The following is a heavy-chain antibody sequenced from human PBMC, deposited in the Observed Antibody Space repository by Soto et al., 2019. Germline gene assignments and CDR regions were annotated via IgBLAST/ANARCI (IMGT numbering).Heavy chain of an antibody. J-gene: IGHJ4*02. CDR3: ARKATVTTCFDY. D-gene: IGHD4-17*01. Sequence: SETLSLTCTVSGGSISSYYWSWIRQHPGKGLEWIGYIYYSGSTYYNPSLKSRVTISVDTSKNQFSLKLSSVTAADTAVYYCARKATVTTCFDYWGQGTLVTVSX. V-gene: IGHV4-59*06. CDR2: IYYSGST. CDR1: GGSISSYY.